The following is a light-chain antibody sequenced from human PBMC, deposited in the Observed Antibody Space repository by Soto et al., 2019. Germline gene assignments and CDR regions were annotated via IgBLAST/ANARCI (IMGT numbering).Light chain of an antibody. V-gene: IGKV3-20*01. Sequence: EIVLTQSPGTLSLTQGERATLSCRASRSISSTYLAWYQQKPGQAPRLLIYGASSRATGIPDRFSGSGSGTDFTLTISRLEPEDFAVYYCQQYGGSPPYTFGQGTKLEIK. CDR2: GAS. CDR3: QQYGGSPPYT. CDR1: RSISSTY. J-gene: IGKJ2*01.